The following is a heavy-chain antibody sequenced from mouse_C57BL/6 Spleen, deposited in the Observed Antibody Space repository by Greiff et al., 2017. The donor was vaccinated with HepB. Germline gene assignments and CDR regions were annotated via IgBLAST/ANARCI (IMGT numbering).Heavy chain of an antibody. CDR2: INPNNGGT. CDR3: AYTTGYAMDY. Sequence: EVQLQQSGPELLKPGASVKISCKASGYTFTDYYMNWVKQSHGKSLEWIGDINPNNGGTSYNQKFKGKATLTVDKSSSTAYMELRSLTSEDSAVYYCAYTTGYAMDYWGQGTSVTVSS. J-gene: IGHJ4*01. V-gene: IGHV1-26*01. D-gene: IGHD6-1*01. CDR1: GYTFTDYY.